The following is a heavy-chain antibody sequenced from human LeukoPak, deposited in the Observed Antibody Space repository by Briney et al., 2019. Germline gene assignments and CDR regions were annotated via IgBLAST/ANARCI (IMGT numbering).Heavy chain of an antibody. CDR3: AKRGVGYYFDI. D-gene: IGHD3-10*01. V-gene: IGHV3-23*01. CDR1: GFTFSNYA. CDR2: IVGSGTSA. J-gene: IGHJ4*02. Sequence: GGSLRLSCAASGFTFSNYAMGWVRQAPGKGLEWVSSIVGSGTSAFYADSVKGPFTISRDNSKATLFLQMNNLRAEDTAVYYCAKRGVGYYFDIWGQGTLVTVSS.